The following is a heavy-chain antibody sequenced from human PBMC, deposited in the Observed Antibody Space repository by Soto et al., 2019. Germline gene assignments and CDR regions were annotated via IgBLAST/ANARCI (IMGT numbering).Heavy chain of an antibody. J-gene: IGHJ6*02. CDR1: GFTFSDYY. V-gene: IGHV3-11*01. Sequence: QVQLVESGGGLVKPGGSLRLSCAASGFTFSDYYMSWIRQAPGQGLEWVSYISSSGSTIYYADSVKGRFTISRDNAKNSLYLKMNSLRAEDTAVYYCARDLYRIAARPYYYGMDVWGQGTTVTVSS. CDR2: ISSSGSTI. D-gene: IGHD6-6*01. CDR3: ARDLYRIAARPYYYGMDV.